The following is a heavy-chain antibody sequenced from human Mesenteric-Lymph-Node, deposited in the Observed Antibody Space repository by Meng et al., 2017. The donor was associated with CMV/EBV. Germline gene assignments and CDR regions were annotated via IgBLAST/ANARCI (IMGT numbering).Heavy chain of an antibody. CDR3: ARGGAAVAEDGEYYFDY. D-gene: IGHD6-13*01. J-gene: IGHJ4*02. V-gene: IGHV4-38-2*02. CDR1: GYSISSGYY. CDR2: VYQSGTS. Sequence: SETLSLTCSVSGYSISSGYYWGWIRQSPGKGLEWIGSVYQSGTSYHNPSLKSRVTISVDTSKNQFSLKLSSVTAADTAVYYCARGGAAVAEDGEYYFDYWGQGTLVTVSS.